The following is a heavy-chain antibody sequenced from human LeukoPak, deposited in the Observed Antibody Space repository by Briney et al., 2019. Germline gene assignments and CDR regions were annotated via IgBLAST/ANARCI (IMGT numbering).Heavy chain of an antibody. V-gene: IGHV3-11*04. CDR3: ARVFYYGDYDSYYFDY. J-gene: IGHJ4*02. Sequence: GGSLRLSCAASGFRVSGYDLNWIRQAPGKGLEWIAYISISGSNIHYADSVRGRFTISRDNANNSLYLQMNSLRAEDTAVYYCARVFYYGDYDSYYFDYWGQGTLVTVSS. CDR1: GFRVSGYD. CDR2: ISISGSNI. D-gene: IGHD4-17*01.